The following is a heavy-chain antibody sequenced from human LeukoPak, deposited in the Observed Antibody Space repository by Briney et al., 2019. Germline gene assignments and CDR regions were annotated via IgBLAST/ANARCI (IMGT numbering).Heavy chain of an antibody. CDR1: GFSFSSYG. Sequence: GGSLRLSCAASGFSFSSYGMHWVRQAPGKGLEWVAVISYDGSNKYYADSVKGRFTISRDNSKNTLYLQMNSLRAEDTAVYYCAKAPPYLIVATWAFDYWGQGTLVTVSS. CDR3: AKAPPYLIVATWAFDY. V-gene: IGHV3-30*18. D-gene: IGHD5-12*01. J-gene: IGHJ4*02. CDR2: ISYDGSNK.